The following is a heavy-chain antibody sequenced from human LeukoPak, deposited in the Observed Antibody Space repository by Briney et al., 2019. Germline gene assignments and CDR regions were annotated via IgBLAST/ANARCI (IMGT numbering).Heavy chain of an antibody. V-gene: IGHV4-34*01. CDR1: GGSFSGYY. J-gene: IGHJ6*03. CDR2: INHSGST. CDR3: ARGGRGGKLPTRDYYGSGRLGPYGCYYMDV. Sequence: SETLSLTCAVYGGSFSGYYWSWIRQPPGKGLEWIGEINHSGSTNYNPSLKSRVTISVDTSKNQFSLKLSSVTAADTAVYYCARGGRGGKLPTRDYYGSGRLGPYGCYYMDVWGKGTTVTVSS. D-gene: IGHD3-10*01.